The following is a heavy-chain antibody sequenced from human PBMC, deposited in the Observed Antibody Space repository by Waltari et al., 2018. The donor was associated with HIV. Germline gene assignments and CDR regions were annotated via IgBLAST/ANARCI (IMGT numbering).Heavy chain of an antibody. CDR1: GGSISSDSAY. CDR3: YGDYGY. Sequence: QVQLQESGPGLVKPSQTLSLTCTVSGGSISSDSAYWNWIRQPAGKGLEWIGRINPSASTNYNPSLKSRLTISLDTSRNQFSLRLSSVTAADTAVYYCYGDYGYWGQGILVTVSS. D-gene: IGHD4-17*01. J-gene: IGHJ4*02. CDR2: INPSAST. V-gene: IGHV4-61*02.